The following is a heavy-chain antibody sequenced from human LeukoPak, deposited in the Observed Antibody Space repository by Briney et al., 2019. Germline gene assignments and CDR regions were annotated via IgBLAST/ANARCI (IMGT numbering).Heavy chain of an antibody. J-gene: IGHJ4*02. CDR1: GLTFSDHK. CDR2: TRNKANRDTT. CDR3: TRPLAAAGH. V-gene: IGHV3-72*01. Sequence: PGGSLRLSCAVSGLTFSDHKVDWVRQAPGKGLEWVGRTRNKANRDTTEYAASVKGRFTISRDDSKNSLYLQMNSLRAEDTAVYYCTRPLAAAGHWGQGTLVTVSS. D-gene: IGHD6-13*01.